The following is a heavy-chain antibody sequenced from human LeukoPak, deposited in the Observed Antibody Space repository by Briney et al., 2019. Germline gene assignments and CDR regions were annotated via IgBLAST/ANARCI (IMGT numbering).Heavy chain of an antibody. J-gene: IGHJ4*02. Sequence: SETLSLTCAVSGGSISSSNWWSWVRQPPGKGLEWIGEIYHSGSTNYNPSLKGRVTISVDKSKNQFSLKLSSVTAADTAVYYCARDGVTTADTLDYWGQGTLVTVSS. CDR2: IYHSGST. CDR1: GGSISSSNW. CDR3: ARDGVTTADTLDY. D-gene: IGHD4-17*01. V-gene: IGHV4-4*02.